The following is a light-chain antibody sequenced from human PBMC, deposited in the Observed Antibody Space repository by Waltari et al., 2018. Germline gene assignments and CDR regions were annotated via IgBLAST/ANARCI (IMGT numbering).Light chain of an antibody. CDR2: GNN. CDR1: SSNIGAGFA. Sequence: QSVLTQPPSVSGAPGHRVTISCTGSSSNIGAGFAVHWYQQLPGTAPKLLIYGNNKRPSGVPDRFSGSKSGTSAALAITGLQAEDEADYYCQSYGSDWVFGGGTKLTVL. CDR3: QSYGSDWV. J-gene: IGLJ3*02. V-gene: IGLV1-40*01.